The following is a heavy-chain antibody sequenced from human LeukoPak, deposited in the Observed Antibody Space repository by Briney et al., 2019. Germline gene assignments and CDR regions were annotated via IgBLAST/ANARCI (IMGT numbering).Heavy chain of an antibody. V-gene: IGHV4-31*03. CDR1: GGSISSGGYY. Sequence: PSETLSLTCTVSGGSISSGGYYWSWIRQHPGKGLEWIGYIYYSGSTYYNPSLKSRVTISVDTSKNQFSLKLSSMTAADTAVYYCARHPYYDFWSGYFNWGQGTLVTVSS. J-gene: IGHJ4*02. CDR3: ARHPYYDFWSGYFN. CDR2: IYYSGST. D-gene: IGHD3-3*01.